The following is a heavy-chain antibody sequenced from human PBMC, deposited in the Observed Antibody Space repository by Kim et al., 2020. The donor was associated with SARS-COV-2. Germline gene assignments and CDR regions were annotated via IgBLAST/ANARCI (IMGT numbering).Heavy chain of an antibody. Sequence: LNPPLKGRVTIAVDTSNNHFSLTLTSVSAADTAVYYCARHPSRGGAFDSWGQGTMVTVSS. V-gene: IGHV4-59*08. D-gene: IGHD3-16*01. CDR3: ARHPSRGGAFDS. J-gene: IGHJ3*02.